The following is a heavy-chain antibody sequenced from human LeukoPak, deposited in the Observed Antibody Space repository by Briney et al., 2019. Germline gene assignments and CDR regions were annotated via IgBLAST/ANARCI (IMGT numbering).Heavy chain of an antibody. J-gene: IGHJ4*02. CDR1: GFTFSTYA. D-gene: IGHD7-27*01. CDR3: AKDWGY. CDR2: ISGSGGTT. V-gene: IGHV3-23*01. Sequence: GGSLRLSCAASGFTFSTYAMNWVRQAPGRGLECVSTISGSGGTTYYADSVKGRFTISRDNSKSALYLQMNSLRAEDTAVYYCAKDWGYWGQGTLVTVSS.